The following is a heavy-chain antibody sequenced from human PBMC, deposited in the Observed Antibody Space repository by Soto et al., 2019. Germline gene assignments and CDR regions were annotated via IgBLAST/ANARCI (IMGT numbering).Heavy chain of an antibody. D-gene: IGHD3-3*01. CDR1: GFTFSSYG. CDR3: ASGLEWLMAFDI. CDR2: ISYDGSNK. Sequence: QVQLVGSGGGVVQPGRSLRLSCAASGFTFSSYGMHWVRQAPGKGLEWVAVISYDGSNKYYADSVKGRFTISRDNSKNTLYLQMNSLRAEDTAVYYCASGLEWLMAFDIWGQGTMGTVSS. V-gene: IGHV3-30*03. J-gene: IGHJ3*02.